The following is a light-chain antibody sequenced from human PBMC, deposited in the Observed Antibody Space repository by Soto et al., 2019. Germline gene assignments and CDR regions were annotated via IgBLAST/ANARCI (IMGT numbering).Light chain of an antibody. CDR2: EVS. Sequence: QSALTQPVSVSGSPGQSITISCTGTSSDVGKYNLVSWYQQHPGKAPKVIIFEVSKWPSGVSNRFSGSKSGNTASLTISGLQAEDEADYYCSSYGLNTRLLFGGGTKLTVL. CDR3: SSYGLNTRLL. J-gene: IGLJ2*01. V-gene: IGLV2-23*02. CDR1: SSDVGKYNL.